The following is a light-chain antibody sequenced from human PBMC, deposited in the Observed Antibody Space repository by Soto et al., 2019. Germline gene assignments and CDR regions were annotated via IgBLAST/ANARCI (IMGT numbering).Light chain of an antibody. Sequence: QSVQTQPPSVSGAPGQRVTISCTGSSSNIGAGHDVHWYQQVPGTAPKLLVSGNTNRPSGVPDRFSGSNSGTSASLAITGLQAEDEAHYYCQSFDSSLNGWVFGGGTKLTVL. J-gene: IGLJ3*02. V-gene: IGLV1-40*01. CDR3: QSFDSSLNGWV. CDR2: GNT. CDR1: SSNIGAGHD.